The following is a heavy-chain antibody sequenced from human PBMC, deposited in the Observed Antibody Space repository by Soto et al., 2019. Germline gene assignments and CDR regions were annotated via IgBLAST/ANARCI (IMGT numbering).Heavy chain of an antibody. CDR2: IIPIFGTA. V-gene: IGHV1-69*13. CDR3: ARIMLSGFWSGYYFDY. Sequence: GASVKVSCKASGVTFSSYAISWVRQDPGQGLEWMGGIIPIFGTANYAQKFQGRVTITADESTSTAYMELSSLRSEDTAVYYCARIMLSGFWSGYYFDYWGQGTLVTAPQ. D-gene: IGHD3-3*01. CDR1: GVTFSSYA. J-gene: IGHJ4*02.